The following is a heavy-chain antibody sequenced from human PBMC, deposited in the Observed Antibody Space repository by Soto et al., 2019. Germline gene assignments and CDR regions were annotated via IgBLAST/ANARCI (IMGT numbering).Heavy chain of an antibody. Sequence: SSETLSLTCTVSGASINDYYWSWIRQPPGKGLEWIGFVYYSGSTTYNPSLKSRVTISVDTSKNQFSLKLNSVTAADTAVYYCAKDVSFGAYYYDSSGYPDAFDIWGQGTMVTVSS. J-gene: IGHJ3*02. CDR2: VYYSGST. D-gene: IGHD3-22*01. CDR3: AKDVSFGAYYYDSSGYPDAFDI. CDR1: GASINDYY. V-gene: IGHV4-59*01.